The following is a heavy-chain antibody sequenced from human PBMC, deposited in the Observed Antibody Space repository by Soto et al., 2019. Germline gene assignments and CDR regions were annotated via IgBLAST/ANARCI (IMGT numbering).Heavy chain of an antibody. V-gene: IGHV4-4*07. Sequence: QVQLQESGPGLVKPSETLSLTCTVSGDSISNFYWSWIRQPAGQGLESIGRVSASARTNYNPSLQSRVTMSLDTSKNXXXXXXXXVXXAXXXXXFXARGMGRYLDLWGRGTLVIVSS. CDR2: VSASART. CDR1: GDSISNFY. CDR3: ARGMGRYLDL. J-gene: IGHJ2*01. D-gene: IGHD2-8*01.